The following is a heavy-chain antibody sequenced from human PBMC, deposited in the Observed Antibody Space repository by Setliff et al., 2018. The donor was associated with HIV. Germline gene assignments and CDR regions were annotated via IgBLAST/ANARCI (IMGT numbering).Heavy chain of an antibody. V-gene: IGHV1-69*05. J-gene: IGHJ4*02. CDR1: GGTFSNYA. Sequence: GASVKVSCKASGGTFSNYAISWVRQAPGQGLEWMGGIIPIFGSINYAQKFQGRVTITTDESTSTAYMELRSLRSDDTAVYYCARDRQDYSAGSYIYYFDYWGQGTLVTVSS. CDR2: IIPIFGSI. CDR3: ARDRQDYSAGSYIYYFDY. D-gene: IGHD3-10*01.